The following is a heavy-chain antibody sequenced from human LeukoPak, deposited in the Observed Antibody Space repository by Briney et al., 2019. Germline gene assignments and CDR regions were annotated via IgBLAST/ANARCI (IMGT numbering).Heavy chain of an antibody. CDR3: ARVYSSGSYMGFDY. CDR1: AGSFSSGGYY. V-gene: IGHV4-61*09. J-gene: IGHJ4*02. CDR2: VYTSGST. Sequence: KSSETLSLTCTVSAGSFSSGGYYWTWIRQPAGKGLEWIGHVYTSGSTNYNPSLKSRVTISLGTSKNQFSLKLNSVTAADTAVYYCARVYSSGSYMGFDYWGQGTLVTVSS. D-gene: IGHD3-22*01.